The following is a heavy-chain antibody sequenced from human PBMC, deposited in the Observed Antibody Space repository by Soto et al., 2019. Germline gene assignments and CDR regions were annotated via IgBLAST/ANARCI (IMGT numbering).Heavy chain of an antibody. Sequence: GGILGVASTPSGVTFSSYAMHWVRKAPGKGLEWVALISYHRSNKYYADSVKGRFTISRDNSKNTLYLHMNSLRAEDTAVYYCASERYYYASSGSLEYWCQGT. D-gene: IGHD3-22*01. CDR2: ISYHRSNK. CDR1: GVTFSSYA. V-gene: IGHV3-30-3*01. J-gene: IGHJ4*02. CDR3: ASERYYYASSGSLEY.